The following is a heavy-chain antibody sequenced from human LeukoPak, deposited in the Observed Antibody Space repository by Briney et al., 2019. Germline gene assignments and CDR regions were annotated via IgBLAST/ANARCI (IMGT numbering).Heavy chain of an antibody. D-gene: IGHD6-13*01. CDR3: ARGPPPPGRVAAAGTPFHGMDV. Sequence: PSETLSLTCAVYGGSFSGYYWSWIRQPPGKGLEWIGEINHSGSTNYNPSLKSRVTISVDTSKNQFSLKLSSVTAADTAVYYCARGPPPPGRVAAAGTPFHGMDVWGNGTTVTVSS. CDR1: GGSFSGYY. CDR2: INHSGST. J-gene: IGHJ6*04. V-gene: IGHV4-34*01.